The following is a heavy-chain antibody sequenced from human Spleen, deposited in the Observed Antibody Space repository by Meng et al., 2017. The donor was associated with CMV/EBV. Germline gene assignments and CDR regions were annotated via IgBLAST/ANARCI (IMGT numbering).Heavy chain of an antibody. CDR1: GYIFTAYY. D-gene: IGHD6-19*01. CDR3: ARDGLAVAGTSSRLRSYYYGMDV. CDR2: INPNSGGT. J-gene: IGHJ6*02. V-gene: IGHV1-2*02. Sequence: ASVKVSCKASGYIFTAYYMHWVRQAPGQGLEWMGWINPNSGGTNYAQKFQGRVTMTRDTSISTAYMELSRLRSDDTAVYYCARDGLAVAGTSSRLRSYYYGMDVWGQGTTVTVSS.